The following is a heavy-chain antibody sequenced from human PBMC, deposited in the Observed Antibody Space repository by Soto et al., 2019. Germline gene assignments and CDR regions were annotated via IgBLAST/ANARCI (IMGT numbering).Heavy chain of an antibody. J-gene: IGHJ6*02. CDR1: GFTFSSYS. Sequence: GGSLRLSCAASGFTFSSYSMNWVRQAPGKGLEWVSSISSSSYIYYADSVKGRFTISRDNAKNSLYLQMNSLRAEDTAVYYCARDEYDFWSGYPTPTYYYYGMDVWGQGTTVTVSS. CDR2: ISSSSYI. D-gene: IGHD3-3*01. CDR3: ARDEYDFWSGYPTPTYYYYGMDV. V-gene: IGHV3-21*01.